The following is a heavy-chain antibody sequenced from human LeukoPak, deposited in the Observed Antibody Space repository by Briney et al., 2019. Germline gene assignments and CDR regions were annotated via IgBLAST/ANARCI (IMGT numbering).Heavy chain of an antibody. J-gene: IGHJ4*02. Sequence: GGSLRLSCAASGFTFSSYGMHWVRQAPGKGLEWVAFIRYDGSNKYYADTVKGRFTISRDNSKNTLYLQMNSLRAEDTAVYYCAKDTHYYGSGSHFDYWGQGTLVTVSS. CDR3: AKDTHYYGSGSHFDY. V-gene: IGHV3-30*02. D-gene: IGHD3-10*01. CDR1: GFTFSSYG. CDR2: IRYDGSNK.